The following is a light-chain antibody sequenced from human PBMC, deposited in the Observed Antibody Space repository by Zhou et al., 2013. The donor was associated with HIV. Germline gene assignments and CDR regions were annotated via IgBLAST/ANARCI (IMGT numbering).Light chain of an antibody. CDR2: GAS. V-gene: IGKV3-15*01. Sequence: EIVMTQSPATLSVSPGERATLSCRASQTVNSNLAWYQQRSGQAPRLLIYGASTRATGIPARFSGSGSGTEFTLTISSLQSEDFAVYYCQQSNNWPPYTFGQGTKLEIK. CDR1: QTVNSN. J-gene: IGKJ2*01. CDR3: QQSNNWPPYT.